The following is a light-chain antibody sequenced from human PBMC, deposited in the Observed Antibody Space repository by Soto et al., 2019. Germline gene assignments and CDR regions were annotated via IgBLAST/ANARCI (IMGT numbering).Light chain of an antibody. V-gene: IGKV1-39*01. CDR3: QQSFITPRP. CDR1: QSISTY. CDR2: GAS. Sequence: SQMTQYTYPLSASVGDRVTITCRASQSISTYLNGYQQKPGKAPKLLIYGASSLQSGVPSRFSGSGSGTDFTLTISCLQPEDFRPYYCQQSFITPRPFAHGSNFDIK. J-gene: IGKJ3*01.